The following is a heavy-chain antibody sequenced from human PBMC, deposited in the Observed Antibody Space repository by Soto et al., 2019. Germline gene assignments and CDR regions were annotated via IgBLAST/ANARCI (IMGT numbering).Heavy chain of an antibody. V-gene: IGHV3-9*01. CDR2: ISWDSGSI. CDR1: GFRFDEYA. Sequence: QLVESGGGLVQPGRSLRLSCVASGFRFDEYAIHWVRQAPGKGLEWVSGISWDSGSINYAGSVRGRFTVSRDNAKNSLYHHMTSQLSEHTAFDYGAKIVTQHALIPVFEQWGQGALVSVSS. D-gene: IGHD2-21*01. CDR3: AKIVTQHALIPVFEQ. J-gene: IGHJ4*02.